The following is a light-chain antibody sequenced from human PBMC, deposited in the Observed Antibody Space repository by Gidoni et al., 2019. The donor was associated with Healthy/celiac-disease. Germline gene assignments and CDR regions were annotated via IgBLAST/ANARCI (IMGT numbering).Light chain of an antibody. J-gene: IGKJ4*01. CDR2: DAS. V-gene: IGKV1-33*01. Sequence: DIQMTQSPSSLSASVGDRDTITCQASQDISNYLNWYQQKPGKDPKLLIYDASNLKAGVPSKFIGSRSWTAFTFTISSLQPEDIATYYCQQYDNHPPLTFGGXTKVEIK. CDR1: QDISNY. CDR3: QQYDNHPPLT.